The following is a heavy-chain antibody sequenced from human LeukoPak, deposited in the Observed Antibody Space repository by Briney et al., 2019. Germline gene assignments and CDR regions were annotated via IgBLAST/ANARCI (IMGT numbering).Heavy chain of an antibody. J-gene: IGHJ4*02. CDR3: ARDPIHYDFWSGSFDY. V-gene: IGHV1-46*01. D-gene: IGHD3-3*01. Sequence: ASVKVSCKASGYTFTSYYMHWVRQAPGQGLEWMGISNPSGGSTSYAQKFQGRVTMTRDTSTSTVYMELSSLRSEDTAVYYCARDPIHYDFWSGSFDYWGQGTLVTVSS. CDR1: GYTFTSYY. CDR2: SNPSGGST.